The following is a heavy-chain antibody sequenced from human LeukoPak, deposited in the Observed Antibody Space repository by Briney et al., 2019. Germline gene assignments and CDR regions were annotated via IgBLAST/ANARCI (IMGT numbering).Heavy chain of an antibody. J-gene: IGHJ4*02. CDR3: AREIRGYSDFDY. Sequence: GGSLRLSCAASGFTFSSYSMNWVRQAPGKGLEWVSSISSSSSYIYYADSVKGRFTISRDNAKNSLYLQMNSLRAEDTAVYYCAREIRGYSDFDYWGQGTLVTVSS. CDR2: ISSSSSYI. CDR1: GFTFSSYS. D-gene: IGHD5-18*01. V-gene: IGHV3-21*01.